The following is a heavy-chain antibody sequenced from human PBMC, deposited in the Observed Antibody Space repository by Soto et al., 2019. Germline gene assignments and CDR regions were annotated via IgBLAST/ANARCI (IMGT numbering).Heavy chain of an antibody. CDR2: IWYDGSNK. D-gene: IGHD6-19*01. Sequence: QVQLVESGGGVAEQGRSLRLSCTVSGFTFSGHAMHWVRQAPGKGLEWVTQIWYDGSNKYYAESVKGRFTISRDNSKNTLYLQMNSLRVEDTAVYYCARDGQGLAPYALDVWGQGTSVTVSS. V-gene: IGHV3-33*01. CDR3: ARDGQGLAPYALDV. CDR1: GFTFSGHA. J-gene: IGHJ6*02.